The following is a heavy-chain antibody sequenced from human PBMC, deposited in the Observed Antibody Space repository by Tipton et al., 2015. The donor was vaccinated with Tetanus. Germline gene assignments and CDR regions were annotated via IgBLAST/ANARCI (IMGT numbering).Heavy chain of an antibody. J-gene: IGHJ4*02. V-gene: IGHV4-31*03. D-gene: IGHD5-18*01. CDR1: GASINAGGYL. Sequence: TLSLTCTVSGASINAGGYLWTWVRRHPGKGLEWIGSIHHSGDTHYHPSLKSRVTLSVDTSENQFSLKLNSVTAADTAVYYCAREPGFSYGFKYWGQGALVTVSS. CDR3: AREPGFSYGFKY. CDR2: IHHSGDT.